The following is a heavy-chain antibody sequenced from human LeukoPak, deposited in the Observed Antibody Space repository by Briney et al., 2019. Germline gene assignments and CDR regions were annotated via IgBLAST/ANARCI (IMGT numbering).Heavy chain of an antibody. CDR1: GGSFSGYY. CDR2: INHSGST. V-gene: IGHV4-34*01. D-gene: IGHD4-17*01. CDR3: ASMGDYGVFVY. Sequence: PSETLSLTCAVYGGSFSGYYWSWIRQPPGKGLEWIGEINHSGSTNYNPSLKSRVTISVDTSKNQFSLKLSSVTAADTAVYYCASMGDYGVFVYWGQGTLVTVSS. J-gene: IGHJ4*02.